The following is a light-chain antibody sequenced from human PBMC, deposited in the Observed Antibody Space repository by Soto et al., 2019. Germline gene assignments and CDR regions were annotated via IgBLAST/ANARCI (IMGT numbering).Light chain of an antibody. CDR3: SSYTSSSPVL. CDR2: DVS. CDR1: SSDVGGYNY. V-gene: IGLV2-14*01. Sequence: QSALTQPASVSGSPGQSITISCTGTSSDVGGYNYVSWYQQHPGKAPKLMIYDVSNRPSGVSNRFSGSKSGNTASLTISGLQADDEADYYCSSYTSSSPVLFGGGTKLTVL. J-gene: IGLJ2*01.